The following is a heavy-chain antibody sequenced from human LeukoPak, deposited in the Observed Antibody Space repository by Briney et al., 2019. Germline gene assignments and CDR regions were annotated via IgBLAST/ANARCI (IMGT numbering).Heavy chain of an antibody. CDR2: IWYDGTDK. J-gene: IGHJ6*02. D-gene: IGHD3-10*01. CDR1: GFTFSSYG. V-gene: IGHV3-33*01. CDR3: ARSGSTYYYGMTS. Sequence: GRSLRLTCAASGFTFSSYGMHWVRQGPGKGLEWVTFIWYDGTDKNYADSVKGRLTISRDNSKNTLYLQMNSLRAEDTAVYYCARSGSTYYYGMTSGAKGPRSPSP.